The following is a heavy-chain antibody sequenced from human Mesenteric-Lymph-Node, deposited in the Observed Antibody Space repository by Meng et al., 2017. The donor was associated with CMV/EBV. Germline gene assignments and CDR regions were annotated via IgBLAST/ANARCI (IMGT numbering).Heavy chain of an antibody. CDR2: INPNSGDT. CDR3: APQTGFGYAPTFDY. D-gene: IGHD2-2*01. J-gene: IGHJ4*02. V-gene: IGHV1-2*02. CDR1: GYTFTGYY. Sequence: ASVKVSCKASGYTFTGYYMHWMRQAPGQGLEWMAWINPNSGDTDYAQKLQGRVTVTRDTSISTVYMELIGLRSDDTAVYYCAPQTGFGYAPTFDYWGQGTLVTVSS.